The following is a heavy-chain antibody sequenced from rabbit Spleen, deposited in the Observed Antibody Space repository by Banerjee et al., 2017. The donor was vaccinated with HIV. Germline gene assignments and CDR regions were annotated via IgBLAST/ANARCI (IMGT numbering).Heavy chain of an antibody. D-gene: IGHD8-1*01. CDR3: ARDSGTSFSSYGMDL. Sequence: QSLEESGGDLVKPGASLTLTCTASGFSFTYIDYLCWVRQPPGKGPEWIACVAAGVGFTTYYATWAKGRFTISKTSSTTVTLQMTSLTAADTATYFCARDSGTSFSSYGMDLWGPGTLVTVS. CDR2: VAAGVGFTT. J-gene: IGHJ6*01. CDR1: GFSFTYIDY. V-gene: IGHV1S40*01.